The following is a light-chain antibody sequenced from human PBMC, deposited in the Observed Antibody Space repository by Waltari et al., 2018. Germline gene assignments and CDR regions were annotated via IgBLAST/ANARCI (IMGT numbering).Light chain of an antibody. Sequence: EIMLTQSPGTLSLSPGARATLSCRASQSISKYLAWNQQKPGQAPRLLIYDAASRATGIPDRFGGSGSGTDFSLTISRLEPEDSAVYYCQKYGTLPATFGQGTKVEIK. CDR2: DAA. CDR1: QSISKY. V-gene: IGKV3-20*01. CDR3: QKYGTLPAT. J-gene: IGKJ1*01.